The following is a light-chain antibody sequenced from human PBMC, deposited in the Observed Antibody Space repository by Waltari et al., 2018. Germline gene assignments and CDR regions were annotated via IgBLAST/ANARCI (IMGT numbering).Light chain of an antibody. CDR1: QSLLHSSGYNY. CDR2: LGS. Sequence: DVVLTQSPLSLPVTPGEPASISCRSSQSLLHSSGYNYLDWYLQKQGQSPQLLIYLGSRRASGVPDRFTGSGSGTDFTLRITRVEAEDVGLYYCMQALHSITFGQGTRLEIK. CDR3: MQALHSIT. V-gene: IGKV2-28*01. J-gene: IGKJ5*01.